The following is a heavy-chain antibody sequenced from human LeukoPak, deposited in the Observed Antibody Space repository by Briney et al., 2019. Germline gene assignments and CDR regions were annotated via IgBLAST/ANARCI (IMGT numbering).Heavy chain of an antibody. Sequence: SETLSLTCTVSGGSISSGSYYWRWLRQPAGTGLEWIGRIHTSGSTNYNPSLKSRVTISVDTSKNQFSLKLSSVTAADTAVYYCARVGSGWYLNWFDHWGQGTLVTVSS. CDR3: ARVGSGWYLNWFDH. CDR1: GGSISSGSYY. V-gene: IGHV4-61*02. D-gene: IGHD6-19*01. J-gene: IGHJ5*02. CDR2: IHTSGST.